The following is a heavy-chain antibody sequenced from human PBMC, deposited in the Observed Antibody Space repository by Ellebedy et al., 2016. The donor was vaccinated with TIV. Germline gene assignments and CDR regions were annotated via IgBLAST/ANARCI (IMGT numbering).Heavy chain of an antibody. CDR2: IGGDGRNT. V-gene: IGHV3-23*01. Sequence: GGSLRLSCAASGFTFGSFAMHWVRQAPGKGLEWLSVIGGDGRNTYHADSVKGRFTLTRDNSKKTPYLEMNRLRTEDTAVYYCAKGSSSGFTYDRVGFEYWGQGTLVTVSS. D-gene: IGHD3-22*01. CDR3: AKGSSSGFTYDRVGFEY. CDR1: GFTFGSFA. J-gene: IGHJ4*02.